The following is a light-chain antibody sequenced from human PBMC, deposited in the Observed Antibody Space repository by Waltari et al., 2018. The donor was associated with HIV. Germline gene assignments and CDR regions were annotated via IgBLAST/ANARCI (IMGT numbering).Light chain of an antibody. CDR1: TSNIGRNT. J-gene: IGLJ2*01. Sequence: QSVLTQPPSASGTPAQRATISCSGSTSNIGRNTVSWLQPFPGTAPKVLTSGKNHRPSGVPDRYPCSVSGSAASLAISGLQSEDEADYDCASWDDSLNGPVFGGGTKLTVV. V-gene: IGLV1-44*01. CDR3: ASWDDSLNGPV. CDR2: GKN.